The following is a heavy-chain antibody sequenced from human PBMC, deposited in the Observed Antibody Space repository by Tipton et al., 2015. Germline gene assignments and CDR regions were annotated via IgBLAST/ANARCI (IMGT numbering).Heavy chain of an antibody. V-gene: IGHV4-38-2*01. CDR2: ISHSGNT. CDR1: AYSISSDYY. J-gene: IGHJ4*02. CDR3: ACQDYDSLTRDYQTVDY. D-gene: IGHD3-9*01. Sequence: GLVKPSETLSLTCAVSAYSISSDYYWGWIRQPPGKGLEWIGSISHSGNTYYNPSLKSRVTISVDTSKNQFSLKLTSVTAADTAVYYCACQDYDSLTRDYQTVDYWGQGTLVTVSS.